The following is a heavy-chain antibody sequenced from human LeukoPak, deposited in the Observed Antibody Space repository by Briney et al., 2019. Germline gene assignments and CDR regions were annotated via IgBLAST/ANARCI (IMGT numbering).Heavy chain of an antibody. Sequence: PSETLSLTCTVSGGSISSYYWSWIRQPPGKGLEWIGYIYYSGSTNYNPSLKSRVTVSVDTSKNQFSLKLSSVTAADTAVYYCARSYLLGFDYWGQGTLVTVSS. CDR2: IYYSGST. V-gene: IGHV4-59*01. D-gene: IGHD2/OR15-2a*01. CDR3: ARSYLLGFDY. CDR1: GGSISSYY. J-gene: IGHJ4*02.